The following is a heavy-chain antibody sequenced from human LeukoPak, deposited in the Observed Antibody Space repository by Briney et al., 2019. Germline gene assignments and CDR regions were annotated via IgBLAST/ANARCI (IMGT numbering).Heavy chain of an antibody. Sequence: GGSLRLSCSASGFTFSSYGMHWVRQAPGKGLEWVSVIYSGGSTYYADSVKGRFTISRDNSKNTLYLQMNSLRAKDTAVYYCARWGAVAGFDYWGQGTLVTVYS. V-gene: IGHV3-53*01. CDR3: ARWGAVAGFDY. J-gene: IGHJ4*02. CDR2: IYSGGST. D-gene: IGHD6-19*01. CDR1: GFTFSSYG.